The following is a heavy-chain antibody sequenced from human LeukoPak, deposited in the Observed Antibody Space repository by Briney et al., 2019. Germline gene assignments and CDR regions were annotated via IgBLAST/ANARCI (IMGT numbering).Heavy chain of an antibody. J-gene: IGHJ4*02. CDR1: GFTFSSYW. Sequence: GGSLRLSCAASGFTFSSYWTHWVRQAPGKGLVWVSRINSDGSSTSYADSVKGRFTISRDNAKNTLYLQMNSLRAEDTAVYYCAKYGSGSYSFDYWGQGTLVTVS. CDR3: AKYGSGSYSFDY. D-gene: IGHD3-10*01. CDR2: INSDGSST. V-gene: IGHV3-74*01.